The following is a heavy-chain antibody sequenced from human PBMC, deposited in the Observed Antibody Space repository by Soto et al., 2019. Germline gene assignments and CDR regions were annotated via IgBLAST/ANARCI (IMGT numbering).Heavy chain of an antibody. D-gene: IGHD2-15*01. Sequence: ASVKVSCKASGYTFTSYAMHWVRQAPGQRLEWMGWINAGNGNTKYSQKFQGRVTITRDTSASTAYMELSSLRSEDTAVYYCARELTLRGGGAFDIWGQGTMVTVS. V-gene: IGHV1-3*01. J-gene: IGHJ3*02. CDR3: ARELTLRGGGAFDI. CDR2: INAGNGNT. CDR1: GYTFTSYA.